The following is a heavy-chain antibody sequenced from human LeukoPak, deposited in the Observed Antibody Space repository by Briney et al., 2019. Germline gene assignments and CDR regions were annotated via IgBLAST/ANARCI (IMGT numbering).Heavy chain of an antibody. CDR3: ARGWLAETTVVTPYNY. J-gene: IGHJ4*02. CDR2: INPNSGGT. Sequence: ASVKVSCKASGYTFTGYYMHWVRQAPGQGLEWMGRINPNSGGTNYAQKFQGRVTITAVESLTTAYMELSSLRSEDTAIYYCARGWLAETTVVTPYNYWGQGTLVTVSS. CDR1: GYTFTGYY. D-gene: IGHD2-21*02. V-gene: IGHV1-2*06.